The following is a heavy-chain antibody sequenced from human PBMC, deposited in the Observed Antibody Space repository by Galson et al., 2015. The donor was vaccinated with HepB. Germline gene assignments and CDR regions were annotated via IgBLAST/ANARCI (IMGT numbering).Heavy chain of an antibody. CDR1: GFIFSSYA. Sequence: SLRLSSAASGFIFSSYALHWVRQAPGKGLEWVAYISYDGTNKHYADSVKGRFTISRDKSKNTLYLHMNSQREEDTAVYYCAREGEYFFDYWGQGTLVTVSS. J-gene: IGHJ4*02. CDR2: ISYDGTNK. CDR3: AREGEYFFDY. V-gene: IGHV3-30*04.